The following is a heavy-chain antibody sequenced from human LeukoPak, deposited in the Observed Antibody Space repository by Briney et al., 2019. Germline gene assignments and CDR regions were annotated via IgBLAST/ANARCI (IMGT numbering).Heavy chain of an antibody. Sequence: ASVKVSCKASGYTFTGYYMHWVRQAPGQGLEWMGWINPNSGGTNYAQKFQGRVTMTRDTSISTAYMELSSLRSEDTAVYYCARGRAAAGTRYYYYMDVWGKGTTVTISS. D-gene: IGHD6-13*01. CDR1: GYTFTGYY. J-gene: IGHJ6*03. CDR3: ARGRAAAGTRYYYYMDV. CDR2: INPNSGGT. V-gene: IGHV1-2*02.